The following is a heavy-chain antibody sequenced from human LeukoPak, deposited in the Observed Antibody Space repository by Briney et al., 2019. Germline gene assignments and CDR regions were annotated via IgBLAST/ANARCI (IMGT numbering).Heavy chain of an antibody. CDR2: IKSKADGGTT. CDR3: TTTPNYYDSSGYYYLLDY. V-gene: IGHV3-15*01. J-gene: IGHJ4*02. CDR1: GFTFSNAW. Sequence: GGSLRLSCAVSGFTFSNAWMSWVRQAPGKGLEWVGRIKSKADGGTTDYAAPVKGRFTISRDDSKNTLYLQMNSLKTEDTAVYYCTTTPNYYDSSGYYYLLDYWGQGTLVSVSS. D-gene: IGHD3-22*01.